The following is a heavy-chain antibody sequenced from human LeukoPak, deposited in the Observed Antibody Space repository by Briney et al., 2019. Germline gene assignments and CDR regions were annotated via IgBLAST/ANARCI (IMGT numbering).Heavy chain of an antibody. Sequence: PGGSLRLSCAASGFTFSSYAMHWVRQAPGKGLEWVAVISYDGSNKYYADSVKGRFTISRDNSKNTLYLQMNSLRAEDTAAYCCARGNSGGGNGKDYWGQGTLATVSS. D-gene: IGHD4-23*01. J-gene: IGHJ4*02. V-gene: IGHV3-30-3*01. CDR3: ARGNSGGGNGKDY. CDR2: ISYDGSNK. CDR1: GFTFSSYA.